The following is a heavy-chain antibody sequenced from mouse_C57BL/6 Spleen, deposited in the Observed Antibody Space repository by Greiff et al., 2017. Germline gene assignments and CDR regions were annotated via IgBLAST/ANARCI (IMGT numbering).Heavy chain of an antibody. V-gene: IGHV1-74*01. Sequence: VQLQQPGAELVKPGASVKMSCKASGYTFTSYWMTWVKQRPGQGLEWIGGIHPSSGGTNYNQKFKGKATLTVDKSSSTAYMQLSSLTSEDSAVYYCGRGAGEGAWFAYWGQGTLVTVSA. CDR2: IHPSSGGT. CDR3: GRGAGEGAWFAY. CDR1: GYTFTSYW. D-gene: IGHD6-1*01. J-gene: IGHJ3*01.